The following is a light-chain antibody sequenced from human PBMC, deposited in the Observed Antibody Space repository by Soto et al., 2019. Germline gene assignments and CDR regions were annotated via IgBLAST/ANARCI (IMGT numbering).Light chain of an antibody. CDR1: QSVDSRY. J-gene: IGKJ2*01. Sequence: ETVVTQSPGTLSLSPGEGATLSCRASQSVDSRYLAWYQQKPGQAPRLLIHGTSNRASGIPDRFSGSGSGTDFTLTISRLEPEDFAVYYCQQYGNAPYTFGQGTTLEFK. V-gene: IGKV3-20*01. CDR3: QQYGNAPYT. CDR2: GTS.